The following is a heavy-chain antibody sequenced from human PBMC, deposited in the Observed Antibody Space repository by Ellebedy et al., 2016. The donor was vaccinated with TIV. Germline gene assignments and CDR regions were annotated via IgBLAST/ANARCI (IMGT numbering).Heavy chain of an antibody. J-gene: IGHJ6*02. V-gene: IGHV4-59*08. CDR1: GGSISSYY. CDR2: IYYSGST. D-gene: IGHD5-18*01. Sequence: MPSETLSLTCPRSGGSISSYYWSWIRQPPGKGLEWLGYIYYSGSTNYNPSLKSRVTISVDTSENQFSLKLSSVTAADTAVYYCARAPTEQLWLRGYYYYGMDVWGQGTTVTVSS. CDR3: ARAPTEQLWLRGYYYYGMDV.